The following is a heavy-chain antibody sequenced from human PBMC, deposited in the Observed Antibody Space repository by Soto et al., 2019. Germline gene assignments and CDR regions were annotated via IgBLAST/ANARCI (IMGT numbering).Heavy chain of an antibody. J-gene: IGHJ4*02. D-gene: IGHD3-10*01. CDR1: GFTFSSYA. CDR3: AKPHGSGSYSWVRYFDY. CDR2: ISGSGGST. V-gene: IGHV3-23*01. Sequence: EVQLLESGGGLVQPGGSLRLSCAASGFTFSSYAMSWVRQAPGKGLEWVSAISGSGGSTYYADSVKGRFTISRDNSKNTLYLQMNSLRAEDTAVYYCAKPHGSGSYSWVRYFDYWGQGTLVTVSS.